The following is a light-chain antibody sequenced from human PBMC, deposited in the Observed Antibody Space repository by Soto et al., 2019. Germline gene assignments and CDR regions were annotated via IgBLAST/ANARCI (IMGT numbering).Light chain of an antibody. CDR1: SSDVGGYNY. CDR2: DVS. Sequence: QSVLTQPASVSGSPGQPNTISCAGTSSDVGGYNYVSWYQQHPGKAPKLMIYDVSNRPSGVSNRFSGSKSGNTASLTISGLQAEDEADYYCSSYTSSSPYVFGTGTKVTVL. CDR3: SSYTSSSPYV. J-gene: IGLJ1*01. V-gene: IGLV2-14*01.